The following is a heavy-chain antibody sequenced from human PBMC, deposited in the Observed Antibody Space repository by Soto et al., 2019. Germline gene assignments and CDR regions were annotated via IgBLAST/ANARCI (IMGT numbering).Heavy chain of an antibody. CDR3: ARDPSAYGSKDYYYYGMDV. CDR2: IYYSGST. D-gene: IGHD3-10*01. V-gene: IGHV4-59*01. CDR1: GGSISSYY. J-gene: IGHJ6*02. Sequence: PSETLSLTCTVSGGSISSYYWSWIRQPPGKGLEWIGYIYYSGSTNYNPSLKSRVTISVDTSKNQFSLKLSSVTAADTAVYYCARDPSAYGSKDYYYYGMDVWGQGTTVTVSS.